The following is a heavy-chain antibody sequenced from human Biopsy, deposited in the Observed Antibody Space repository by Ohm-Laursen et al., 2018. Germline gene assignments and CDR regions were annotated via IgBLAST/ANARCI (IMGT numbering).Heavy chain of an antibody. V-gene: IGHV1-2*02. CDR3: ARELGDFWGGRQFDF. CDR1: AYSFADHR. Sequence: GASVKVSCKASAYSFADHRIHWARQAPGQGLEWMGWIDPKSGGTNYAQKFQGRVTMTRDTSISTTYMELRRLTSDDTAVFYCARELGDFWGGRQFDFWGQGTLVTVSS. J-gene: IGHJ5*01. D-gene: IGHD3-3*01. CDR2: IDPKSGGT.